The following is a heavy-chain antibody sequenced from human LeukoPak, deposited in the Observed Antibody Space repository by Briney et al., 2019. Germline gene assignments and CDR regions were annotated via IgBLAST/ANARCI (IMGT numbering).Heavy chain of an antibody. Sequence: PSQTLSLTCTVSGGSISSGSYYWSWIRQPPGKGLEWIGYIYYSGSTNYNPSLKSRVTISVDTSKNQFSLKLSSVTAADTAVYYCARVGAVAGIIGWDYFDYWGQGTLVTVSS. D-gene: IGHD6-19*01. J-gene: IGHJ4*02. CDR3: ARVGAVAGIIGWDYFDY. CDR2: IYYSGST. V-gene: IGHV4-61*01. CDR1: GGSISSGSYY.